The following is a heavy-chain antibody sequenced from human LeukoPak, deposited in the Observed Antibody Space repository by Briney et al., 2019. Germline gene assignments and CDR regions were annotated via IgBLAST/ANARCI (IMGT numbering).Heavy chain of an antibody. J-gene: IGHJ6*03. V-gene: IGHV3-48*01. CDR1: GFTFSIYN. CDR2: ISRSSNIT. D-gene: IGHD2-2*01. Sequence: GGSLRLSCAASGFTFSIYNMNWVRQAPGKGLEWVSYISRSSNITYYADSVKGRFTISRDNSKNTLYLQMNSLRAEDTAVYYCARAYCSSTSCYRHYYYYMDVWGKGTTVTISS. CDR3: ARAYCSSTSCYRHYYYYMDV.